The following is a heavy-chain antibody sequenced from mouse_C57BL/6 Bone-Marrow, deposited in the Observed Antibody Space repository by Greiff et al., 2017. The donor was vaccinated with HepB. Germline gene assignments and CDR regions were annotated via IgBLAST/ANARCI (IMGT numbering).Heavy chain of an antibody. CDR3: ARRDYYSSIFYYYAMDY. CDR1: GYTFTDYY. D-gene: IGHD1-1*01. Sequence: VQLQQSGPELVKPGASVKISCKASGYTFTDYYINWVKQRPGQGLEWIGWIFPGSGSTYYNEKFKGKATLTVDKSSSTAYMLLSSLTSEDSAVYFCARRDYYSSIFYYYAMDYWGQGTSVTVSS. V-gene: IGHV1-75*01. CDR2: IFPGSGST. J-gene: IGHJ4*01.